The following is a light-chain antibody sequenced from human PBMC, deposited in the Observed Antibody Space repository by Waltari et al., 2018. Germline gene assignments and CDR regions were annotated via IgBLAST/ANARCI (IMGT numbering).Light chain of an antibody. V-gene: IGLV3-10*01. Sequence: SHELTQPPSVSVSPGQTARITCSGDTLPRHFAFWFQQKPGQSPLVIISEETKRPSGIPQRFSGSSSGTVATLTITGAQVEDEADYYCYSTDTSGNPGSFGGGTRLTVL. CDR2: EET. J-gene: IGLJ7*01. CDR3: YSTDTSGNPGS. CDR1: TLPRHF.